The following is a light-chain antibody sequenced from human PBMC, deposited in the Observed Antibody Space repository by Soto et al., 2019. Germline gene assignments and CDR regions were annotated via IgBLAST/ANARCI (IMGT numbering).Light chain of an antibody. CDR1: QSIRKY. J-gene: IGKJ4*01. CDR3: QQSFSSPLT. Sequence: DIQMTQSPSSLSASVGDRLTVTCRASQSIRKYLNWYQQRPGKAPKVRIYAASSLQSGVPSRFSGSGSRTNFTIAISNLQPEDFATYFCQQSFSSPLTVGGGTRVESK. CDR2: AAS. V-gene: IGKV1-39*01.